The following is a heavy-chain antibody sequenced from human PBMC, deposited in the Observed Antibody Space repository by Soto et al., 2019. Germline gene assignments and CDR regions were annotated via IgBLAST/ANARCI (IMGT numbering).Heavy chain of an antibody. CDR3: TTPAPLTGTDFDY. CDR1: GFTFSNAW. CDR2: IKSKTDGGTT. J-gene: IGHJ4*02. V-gene: IGHV3-15*07. Sequence: GGSLRLSCAASGFTFSNAWMNWVRQAPGKGLEWVGRIKSKTDGGTTDYAAPVKGRFTISRDDSKNTLYLQMNSLKTEDTAVYYCTTPAPLTGTDFDYWGQGTLVTVSS. D-gene: IGHD1-20*01.